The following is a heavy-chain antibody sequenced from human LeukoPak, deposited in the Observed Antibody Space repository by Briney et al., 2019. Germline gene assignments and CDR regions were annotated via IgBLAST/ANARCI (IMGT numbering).Heavy chain of an antibody. CDR3: ATFSSSSGPVGY. J-gene: IGHJ4*02. CDR2: FDPEDGET. CDR1: GYTFTSYA. D-gene: IGHD6-6*01. V-gene: IGHV1-24*01. Sequence: ASVKVSCKASGYTFTSYAMHWVRQAPGKGLEWMGGFDPEDGETIYAQKFQGRVAMTEDTSTDTAYMELSSLRSEDTAVYYCATFSSSSGPVGYWGQGTLVTVSS.